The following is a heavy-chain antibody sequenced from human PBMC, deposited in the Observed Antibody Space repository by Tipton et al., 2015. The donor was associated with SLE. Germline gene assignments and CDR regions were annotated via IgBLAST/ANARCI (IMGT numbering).Heavy chain of an antibody. CDR3: ARWAGPTVNFDY. Sequence: TLSLTCTVSGGSISSYYWSWIRQPPGKGLEWIGYIYYSGSTNYNPSLKSRVTISVDTSKNQFPLKLSSGTAADTAVYYCARWAGPTVNFDYWGQGTLVTVSS. CDR2: IYYSGST. V-gene: IGHV4-59*07. D-gene: IGHD4-11*01. CDR1: GGSISSYY. J-gene: IGHJ4*02.